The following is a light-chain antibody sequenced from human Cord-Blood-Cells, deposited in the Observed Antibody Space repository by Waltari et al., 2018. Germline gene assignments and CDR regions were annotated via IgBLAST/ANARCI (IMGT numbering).Light chain of an antibody. J-gene: IGLJ2*01. CDR2: DVS. CDR1: SSDVGGYNY. Sequence: QSALTQPASVSGSPGESITISCTGTSSDVGGYNYVSWYQKHPGKAPKLMIYDVSNRPSGVPNRCSGSKSGTTAPRTISGLQAEDEADYDCSSYTSSSTLVFGGRTKLTVL. V-gene: IGLV2-14*01. CDR3: SSYTSSSTLV.